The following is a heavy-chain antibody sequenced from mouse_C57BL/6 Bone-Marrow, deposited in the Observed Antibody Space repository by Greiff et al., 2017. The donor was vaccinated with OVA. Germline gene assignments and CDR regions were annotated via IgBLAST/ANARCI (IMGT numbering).Heavy chain of an antibody. CDR3: ARGTGTEGY. V-gene: IGHV1-61*01. Sequence: QVQLQQPGAELVRPGSSVKLSCKASGYTFTSSWMDWVKQRPGQGLEWIGNIYPSDSETHYNQKFKDKATLTVDKSSSTAYMQLSSLTSEDSAVYYCARGTGTEGYWGQGTTLTVSS. D-gene: IGHD4-1*01. J-gene: IGHJ2*01. CDR2: IYPSDSET. CDR1: GYTFTSSW.